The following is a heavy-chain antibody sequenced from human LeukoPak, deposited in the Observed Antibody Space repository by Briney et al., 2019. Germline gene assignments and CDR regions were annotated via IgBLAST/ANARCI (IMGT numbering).Heavy chain of an antibody. CDR1: GGSISSYY. J-gene: IGHJ3*02. Sequence: PSETPSLTCTVSGGSISSYYWSWIRQPPGKGLEWIGYIYYSGSTNYNPSLKSRVTISVDTSKNQFSLKLSSVTAADTAVYYCARGKGDGYNFGAFDIWGQGTMVTVSS. CDR2: IYYSGST. D-gene: IGHD5-24*01. V-gene: IGHV4-59*01. CDR3: ARGKGDGYNFGAFDI.